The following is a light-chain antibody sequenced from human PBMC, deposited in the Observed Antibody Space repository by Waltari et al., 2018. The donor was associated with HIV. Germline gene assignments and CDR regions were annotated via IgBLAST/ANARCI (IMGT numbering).Light chain of an antibody. V-gene: IGLV2-23*02. CDR3: CSYAGSSAFRI. CDR2: EVT. Sequence: QSALTQPASVSGSPGQSITISCTGTSRDVGSYNFVSWYQHHPGKAPKLMIYEVTKRPSGVSNRFSASKSGNTASLTISGLQAEDEADYYCCSYAGSSAFRIFGGGTRLTVL. CDR1: SRDVGSYNF. J-gene: IGLJ2*01.